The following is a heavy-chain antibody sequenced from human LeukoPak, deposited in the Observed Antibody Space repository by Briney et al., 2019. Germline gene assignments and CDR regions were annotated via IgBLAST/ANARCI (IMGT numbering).Heavy chain of an antibody. CDR3: ARLESSGWYQRNWFDP. D-gene: IGHD6-19*01. CDR1: GYTFTSYG. J-gene: IGHJ5*02. Sequence: ASVKVSCKASGYTFTSYGISWVRQAPGQGLEWMGWISAYNGNTNYAQKLQGRVTMTTDTSTSTAYMELRSLRSDDTAVYYCARLESSGWYQRNWFDPWGQGTLVTVSS. V-gene: IGHV1-18*01. CDR2: ISAYNGNT.